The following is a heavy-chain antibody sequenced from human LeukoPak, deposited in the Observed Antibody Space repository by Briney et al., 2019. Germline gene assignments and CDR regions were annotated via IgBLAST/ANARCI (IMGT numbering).Heavy chain of an antibody. CDR2: IYYSGST. CDR1: GGSISSYY. CDR3: AREAPPPTFTMARGVNYGMDV. V-gene: IGHV4-59*01. Sequence: SETLSLTCTVSGGSISSYYWSWIRQPPGKGLEWIGYIYYSGSTNYNPSLKSRVTISVDTSKNQFSLKLSSVTAADTAVYYCAREAPPPTFTMARGVNYGMDVWGKGTTVTVSS. D-gene: IGHD3-10*01. J-gene: IGHJ6*04.